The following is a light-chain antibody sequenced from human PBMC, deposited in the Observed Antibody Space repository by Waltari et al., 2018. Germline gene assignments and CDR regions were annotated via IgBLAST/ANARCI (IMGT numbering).Light chain of an antibody. CDR3: GTWDSSMSVGV. V-gene: IGLV1-51*01. J-gene: IGLJ2*01. CDR1: SPNIGKNY. Sequence: QSVLTQPPSVSAASGQKVTISCSGSSPNIGKNYVSWYQQLPGTAPKLLIYEDLKRPSGISVRLSGSKSGTSATLDIHGLQTGDESDYYCGTWDSSMSVGVLGGGTKVTVL. CDR2: EDL.